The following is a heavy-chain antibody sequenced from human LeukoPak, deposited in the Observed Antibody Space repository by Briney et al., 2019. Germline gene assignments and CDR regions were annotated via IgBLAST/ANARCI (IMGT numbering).Heavy chain of an antibody. D-gene: IGHD5-12*01. CDR1: GFTFSWHA. V-gene: IGHV3-64*04. Sequence: GGSLRLSCSASGFTFSWHAMHWVRQAPGKGLEYVSAISSNGGSTYYADSVKGRFTISRDDSKNTLYMQMNSLKTEDTAVYYCTTGESGIVTTIRIEPDAFDIWGQGTMVTVSS. J-gene: IGHJ3*02. CDR3: TTGESGIVTTIRIEPDAFDI. CDR2: ISSNGGST.